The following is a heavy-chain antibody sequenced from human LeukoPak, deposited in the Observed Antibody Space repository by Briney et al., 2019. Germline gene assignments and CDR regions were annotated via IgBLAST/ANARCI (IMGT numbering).Heavy chain of an antibody. D-gene: IGHD6-19*01. CDR2: IYSSGNT. Sequence: SETLSLTCTVSGGSISGFYWSWIRRPAGKGLEWIGRIYSSGNTNYNPSLKSRVTLSVDTSKNQFSLRLSSVTAADTAIYYCARDLSIPVAGQFDFWGQGTLVTVSS. J-gene: IGHJ4*02. V-gene: IGHV4-4*07. CDR3: ARDLSIPVAGQFDF. CDR1: GGSISGFY.